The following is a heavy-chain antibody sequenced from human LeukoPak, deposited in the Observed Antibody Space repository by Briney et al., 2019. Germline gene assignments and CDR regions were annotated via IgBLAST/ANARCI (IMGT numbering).Heavy chain of an antibody. CDR2: INPNSGGT. CDR3: ARDGGYSYGTHDY. CDR1: GYTFTGYY. D-gene: IGHD5-18*01. J-gene: IGHJ4*02. V-gene: IGHV1-2*02. Sequence: ASVKVSCKASGYTFTGYYMHWVRQAPGQGLEWMGWINPNSGGTNYAQKFQGRVTMTRDTSISTAYMELSRLRSDDTAVYYCARDGGYSYGTHDYWGQGTLVTVSS.